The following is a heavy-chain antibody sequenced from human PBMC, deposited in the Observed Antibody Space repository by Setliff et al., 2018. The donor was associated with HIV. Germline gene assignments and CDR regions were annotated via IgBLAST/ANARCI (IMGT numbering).Heavy chain of an antibody. CDR3: VRRGEVAGADRHFDS. Sequence: GGSLRLSCAASGFTASGFTFSSAWMTWVRQCPGKGLEWVSRINSDGSHTDYADSVKGRFTIPRDNAKNTLSLQMNSLRAEDTAVYYCVRRGEVAGADRHFDSWGQGTLVTVSS. J-gene: IGHJ4*02. CDR2: INSDGSHT. V-gene: IGHV3-74*01. D-gene: IGHD6-19*01. CDR1: GFTFSSAW.